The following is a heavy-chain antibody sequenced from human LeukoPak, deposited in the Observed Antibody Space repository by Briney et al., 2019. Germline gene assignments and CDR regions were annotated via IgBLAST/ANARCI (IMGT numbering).Heavy chain of an antibody. CDR2: IHGDGDNI. Sequence: GGSLRLSCAASGFPFSSYAMYWVRQAPGRGLVWVARIHGDGDNISYADSVRGRFTISRDNAKDTLYLHVNSLRPEDTAVYYCARAQVGAPTDLWGQGTLVTVSS. V-gene: IGHV3-74*01. CDR1: GFPFSSYA. J-gene: IGHJ5*02. CDR3: ARAQVGAPTDL. D-gene: IGHD1-26*01.